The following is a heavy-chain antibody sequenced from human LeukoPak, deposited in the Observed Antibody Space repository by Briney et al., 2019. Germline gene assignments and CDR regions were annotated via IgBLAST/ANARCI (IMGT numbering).Heavy chain of an antibody. CDR2: ISSGSDRI. Sequence: PGGSLRLFCGASGFTFSSYSMNWVRQAPGKGREDGSYISSGSDRIYNADSVQGRFTISRDNAKNSLYLPVDSLRADATAIYSCARDSLWAFDIWGQGTVVTVSS. CDR3: ARDSLWAFDI. V-gene: IGHV3-48*04. D-gene: IGHD2-21*01. CDR1: GFTFSSYS. J-gene: IGHJ3*02.